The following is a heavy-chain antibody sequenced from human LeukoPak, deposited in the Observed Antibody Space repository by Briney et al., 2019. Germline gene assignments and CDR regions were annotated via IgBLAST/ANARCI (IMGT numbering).Heavy chain of an antibody. CDR2: INPSSGGT. J-gene: IGHJ4*02. Sequence: ASVKVSCKASGYTFTAYYMHWVRQAPGQGLEWMGWINPSSGGTNYAQTFQGRVIMTRDTSISTAYMELSRLRSDDTAVYYCASPSTYGSGSQLNYWGQGTLVTVSS. CDR3: ASPSTYGSGSQLNY. V-gene: IGHV1-2*02. CDR1: GYTFTAYY. D-gene: IGHD3-10*01.